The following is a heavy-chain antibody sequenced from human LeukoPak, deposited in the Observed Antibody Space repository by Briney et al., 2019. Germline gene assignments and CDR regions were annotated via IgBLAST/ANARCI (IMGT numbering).Heavy chain of an antibody. Sequence: SETLSLTCTVSGGSISSYYWSWIRQPPGKGLEWIGYIYYSGSTNYNPSLKSRVTISVDTSKNQFSLKLSSVTAAATAVYYCARAPRTTVTTSEAFDIWGQGTMVTVSS. CDR3: ARAPRTTVTTSEAFDI. CDR1: GGSISSYY. V-gene: IGHV4-59*01. CDR2: IYYSGST. D-gene: IGHD4-17*01. J-gene: IGHJ3*02.